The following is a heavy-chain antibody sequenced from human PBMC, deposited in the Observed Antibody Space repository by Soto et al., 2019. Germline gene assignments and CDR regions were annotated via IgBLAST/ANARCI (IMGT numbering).Heavy chain of an antibody. CDR1: GYTFTGYY. J-gene: IGHJ4*02. Sequence: ASVKVSCKASGYTFTGYYMHWVRQAPGQGLECMGWINPNSGGTNYAQKFQGRVTMTRXTXXSXXXMXLXXLRXDDTAVYYCARTYSSGWNDYWGQGTLVTVSS. V-gene: IGHV1-2*02. D-gene: IGHD6-19*01. CDR3: ARTYSSGWNDY. CDR2: INPNSGGT.